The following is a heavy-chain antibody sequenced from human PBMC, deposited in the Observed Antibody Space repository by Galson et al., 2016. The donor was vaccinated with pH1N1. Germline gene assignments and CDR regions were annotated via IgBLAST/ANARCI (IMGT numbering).Heavy chain of an antibody. J-gene: IGHJ3*02. CDR3: ARGWNLDAFDI. CDR2: VYTSGRT. Sequence: ETLSLTCTVSGGSISSRYWSWIRQPAGKGLEWIGRVYTSGRTDSNPSLKSRVTMPMDTSNSQFSMILNSVTAADTAVYYCARGWNLDAFDIWGQGTMVTVSS. V-gene: IGHV4-4*07. CDR1: GGSISSRY. D-gene: IGHD1-1*01.